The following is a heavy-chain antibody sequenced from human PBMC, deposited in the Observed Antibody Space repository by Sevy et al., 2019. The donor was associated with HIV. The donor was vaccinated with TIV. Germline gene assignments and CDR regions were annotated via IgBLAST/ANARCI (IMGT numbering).Heavy chain of an antibody. CDR3: ARDSLYSTNWAFDY. V-gene: IGHV1-69*13. CDR2: IIPMFCTP. Sequence: ASVKVSCKASGVTFSNYAISWVRQAPGQGLEWMGGIIPMFCTPSYAQKFQGRVTITADESTSTAYMELTSLRSEDTAVYYCARDSLYSTNWAFDYWGQGTLVTVSS. D-gene: IGHD6-13*01. CDR1: GVTFSNYA. J-gene: IGHJ4*02.